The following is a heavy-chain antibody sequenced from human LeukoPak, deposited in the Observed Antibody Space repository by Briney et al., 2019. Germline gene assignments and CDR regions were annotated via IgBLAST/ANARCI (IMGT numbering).Heavy chain of an antibody. CDR3: ARVRRPYYFDY. CDR2: IKQDGSEK. CDR1: GFTSSAFW. V-gene: IGHV3-7*01. Sequence: PGGSLRLSCVASGFTSSAFWMSWVRQAPGKGLEWVANIKQDGSEKYYVDSVKGRFTISRDNAQNSLYLQMDILRAEDTAVYYCARVRRPYYFDYWGQGTLVTVSS. J-gene: IGHJ4*02.